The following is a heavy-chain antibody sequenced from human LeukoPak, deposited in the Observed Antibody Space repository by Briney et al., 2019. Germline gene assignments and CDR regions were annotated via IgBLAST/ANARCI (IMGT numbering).Heavy chain of an antibody. CDR3: ARSSVVVPAATYYYYGMDV. V-gene: IGHV3-74*01. J-gene: IGHJ6*02. CDR2: INSDGRST. CDR1: VFTFSSYW. D-gene: IGHD2-2*01. Sequence: GGSLRLSCAASVFTFSSYWMHWVRQAPGKGLVGVARINSDGRSTSYADSVKGRFNIFRDNAQNPMYLQMNSLRAEDTAVYYCARSSVVVPAATYYYYGMDVWGQGTTVTVSS.